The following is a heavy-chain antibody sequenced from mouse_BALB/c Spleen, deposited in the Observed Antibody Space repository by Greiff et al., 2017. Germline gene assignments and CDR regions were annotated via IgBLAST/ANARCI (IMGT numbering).Heavy chain of an antibody. J-gene: IGHJ2*01. D-gene: IGHD4-1*01. CDR3: ASSGSVDFDY. Sequence: VQLQQSGAELVRPGSSVKISCKASGYAFSSYWMNWVKQRPGQGLEWIGQIYPGDGDTNYNGKFKGKATLTADKSSSTAYMQLSSLTSEDSAVYFCASSGSVDFDYGGQGTTLTVSS. CDR2: IYPGDGDT. CDR1: GYAFSSYW. V-gene: IGHV1-80*01.